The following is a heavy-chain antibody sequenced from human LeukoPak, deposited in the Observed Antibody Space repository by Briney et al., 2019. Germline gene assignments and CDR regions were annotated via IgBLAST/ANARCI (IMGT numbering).Heavy chain of an antibody. CDR1: GFTVSSYA. J-gene: IGHJ4*02. V-gene: IGHV3-30*03. CDR2: ISYDGSEK. Sequence: PGGSLRLSCAASGFTVSSYAMHWVRQAPGKGLEWVAVISYDGSEKHYADPVKGRFTISRDNSKNTLYLQMSSLRAEDTAMYYCAREGNSGYYPYWGQGILVTVSS. D-gene: IGHD3-22*01. CDR3: AREGNSGYYPY.